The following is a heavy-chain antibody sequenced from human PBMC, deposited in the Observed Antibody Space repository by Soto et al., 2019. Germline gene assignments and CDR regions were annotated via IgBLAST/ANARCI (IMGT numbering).Heavy chain of an antibody. CDR3: AREGRVRQLVGFDY. D-gene: IGHD6-6*01. CDR1: GFTFSSYW. Sequence: EVQLVESGGGLVQPGGSLRLSCAASGFTFSSYWMSWVRQAPGKGLEWVANIKQDGSEKYYVDSVKGRFTISRDNVKNSLYLQMNSLRAEDTAVYYCAREGRVRQLVGFDYWGQGTLVTVSS. CDR2: IKQDGSEK. J-gene: IGHJ4*02. V-gene: IGHV3-7*01.